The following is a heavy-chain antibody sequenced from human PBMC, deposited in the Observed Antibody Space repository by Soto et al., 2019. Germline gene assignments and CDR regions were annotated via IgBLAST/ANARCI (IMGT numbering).Heavy chain of an antibody. V-gene: IGHV3-9*01. J-gene: IGHJ6*02. CDR2: ISWNSGSI. CDR3: AKDIQAVADPDLRTYYGMDV. Sequence: AGGSLRLSCAASGFTFDDYAMHWVRQAPGKGLEWVSGISWNSGSIGYADSVKGRFTISRDNAKNSLYLQMNSLRAEDTALYYCAKDIQAVADPDLRTYYGMDVWGQGTTVTVSS. CDR1: GFTFDDYA. D-gene: IGHD6-19*01.